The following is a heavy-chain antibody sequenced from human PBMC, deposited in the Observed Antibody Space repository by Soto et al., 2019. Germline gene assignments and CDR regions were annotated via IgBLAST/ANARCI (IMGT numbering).Heavy chain of an antibody. CDR2: IYPHDSDT. V-gene: IGHV5-51*01. D-gene: IGHD3-3*01. CDR1: GYSFTSYW. J-gene: IGHJ5*02. CDR3: VRTSTTFGVVRS. Sequence: GESLKISCKGSGYSFTSYWIGWVRQMPGKGLEWMGIIYPHDSDTRYSPSFQGQVTISADKSITTAYLQWSSLKASDTAMYYCVRTSTTFGVVRSWGQGTLVTVSS.